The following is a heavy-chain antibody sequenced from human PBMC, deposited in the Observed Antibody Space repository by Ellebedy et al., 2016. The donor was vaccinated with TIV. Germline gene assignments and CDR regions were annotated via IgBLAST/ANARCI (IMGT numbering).Heavy chain of an antibody. J-gene: IGHJ4*02. Sequence: PGGSLRLSCAASGFTFSSFTMRWVRHVTGKGLEWVSSISSSATYIHNADSVKGRFTISRDNAKNSLSLQINSLRVEDTAVYYCARPGASYSSSWYDFDCWGQGTLVTVSS. CDR1: GFTFSSFT. D-gene: IGHD6-13*01. CDR3: ARPGASYSSSWYDFDC. CDR2: ISSSATYI. V-gene: IGHV3-21*01.